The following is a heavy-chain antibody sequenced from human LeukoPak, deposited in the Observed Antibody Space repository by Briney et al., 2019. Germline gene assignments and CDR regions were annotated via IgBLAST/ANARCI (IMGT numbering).Heavy chain of an antibody. D-gene: IGHD3-10*01. J-gene: IGHJ5*02. CDR3: ARVNYYGSGGTFDH. CDR2: IDFGDRT. V-gene: IGHV4-59*01. Sequence: PSETLSLTCTVSGGSISNYYWSWIRQPPGKGLEWIGYIDFGDRTNYNPSLKSRVTMSVDTSKNQFSLRLSSVPAADTAVYYCARVNYYGSGGTFDHWGQGTLVTVSS. CDR1: GGSISNYY.